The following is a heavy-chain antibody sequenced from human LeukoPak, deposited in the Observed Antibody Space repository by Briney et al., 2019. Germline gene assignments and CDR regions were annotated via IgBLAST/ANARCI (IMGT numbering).Heavy chain of an antibody. J-gene: IGHJ4*02. CDR3: ARGLYKNGWYYFDY. Sequence: GGSLRLSCAASGFTFSGYGIHWVRQAPGKGLEWVAFLSYDGSNKFYADSVKGRFTISRDNSENTLHLQMNSLKDEDTAVYYCARGLYKNGWYYFDYWGQGTLVTVSS. CDR1: GFTFSGYG. V-gene: IGHV3-33*01. CDR2: LSYDGSNK. D-gene: IGHD6-19*01.